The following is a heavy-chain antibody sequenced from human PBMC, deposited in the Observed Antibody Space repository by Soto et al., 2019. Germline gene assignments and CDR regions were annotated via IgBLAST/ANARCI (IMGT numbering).Heavy chain of an antibody. Sequence: ASVKVSCKASGYTFTSYAMHWVRQAPGQRLEWMGWINAGNGNTKYSQKFQGRATITRDTSASTAYMELSSLRSEDTAVHYCARGERYYYDSSGYFGFDYWGQGTLVTVSS. J-gene: IGHJ4*02. CDR3: ARGERYYYDSSGYFGFDY. D-gene: IGHD3-22*01. CDR2: INAGNGNT. CDR1: GYTFTSYA. V-gene: IGHV1-3*01.